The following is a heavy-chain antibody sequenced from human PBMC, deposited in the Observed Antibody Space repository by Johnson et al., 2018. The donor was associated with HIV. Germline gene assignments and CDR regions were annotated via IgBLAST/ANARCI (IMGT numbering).Heavy chain of an antibody. CDR2: MWYDGSKK. Sequence: QVQLVESGGGVVQPGRSLRLSCAASGFTFSSYGMHWVRQAPGKGLEWVAGMWYDGSKKNYADSVKGRFTISRDNSKNTLYLQMNSLRAEDTAVYYCASSEYGYYLLDATFDIWGQGTMVTVSS. V-gene: IGHV3-33*01. CDR1: GFTFSSYG. J-gene: IGHJ3*02. D-gene: IGHD4-17*01. CDR3: ASSEYGYYLLDATFDI.